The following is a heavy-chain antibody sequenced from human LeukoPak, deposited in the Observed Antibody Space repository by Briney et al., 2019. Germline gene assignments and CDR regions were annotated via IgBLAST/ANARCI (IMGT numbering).Heavy chain of an antibody. CDR2: IYPGDSDT. J-gene: IGHJ4*02. CDR3: ASLGCSGGSCYYFDY. CDR1: GYSFTSYW. V-gene: IGHV5-51*01. Sequence: GESLKISCKGSGYSFTSYWIGWVGQMPGKGLEWMGIIYPGDSDTRYSPSFQGQVTISADKSISTAYLQWSSLKASDTAMYSCASLGCSGGSCYYFDYWGQGTLVTVSS. D-gene: IGHD2-15*01.